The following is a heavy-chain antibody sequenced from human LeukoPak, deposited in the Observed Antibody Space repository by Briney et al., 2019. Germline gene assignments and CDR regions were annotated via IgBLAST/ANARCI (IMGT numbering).Heavy chain of an antibody. CDR1: GFTFSSYA. D-gene: IGHD3-10*01. Sequence: GGSLRLSCAASGFTFSSYAMSWVRQAPGKGLEWVSAISGSGGSTYYADSVKGRFTISRDNSKNTLYLQMNSLRAEDTAVYYCAKDEAEFYYGSGSYIDYWGQGTLVTVSS. CDR3: AKDEAEFYYGSGSYIDY. CDR2: ISGSGGST. V-gene: IGHV3-23*01. J-gene: IGHJ4*02.